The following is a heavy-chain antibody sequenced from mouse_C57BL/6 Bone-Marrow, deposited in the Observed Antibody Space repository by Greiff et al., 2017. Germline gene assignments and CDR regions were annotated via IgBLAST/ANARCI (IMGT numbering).Heavy chain of an antibody. D-gene: IGHD1-1*01. CDR3: ARGEGYYGPWFAY. CDR2: INPNNGGT. CDR1: GYTFTDYY. V-gene: IGHV1-26*01. J-gene: IGHJ3*01. Sequence: EVQLQQSGPELVKPGASVKISCKASGYTFTDYYMNWVKQSHGKSLEWIGDINPNNGGTSYNQKFKGKATLTVDKSSSTAYMELRSLTSEDSAVYYCARGEGYYGPWFAYWGQGTLVTVSA.